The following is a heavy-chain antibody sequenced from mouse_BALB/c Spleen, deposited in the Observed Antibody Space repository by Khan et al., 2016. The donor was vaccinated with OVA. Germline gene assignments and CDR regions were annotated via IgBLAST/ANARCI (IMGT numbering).Heavy chain of an antibody. CDR2: IWAGGST. CDR3: ARGDGYYEYAMDY. CDR1: GFSLTSYG. V-gene: IGHV2-9*02. D-gene: IGHD2-3*01. J-gene: IGHJ4*01. Sequence: QIQLVQSGPGLVAPSQSLSITCTVSGFSLTSYGVHWVRQPPGKGLEWLGVIWAGGSTNYNSALMSRLSISQDNSKSQVFLKMNSLQTDETALYYCARGDGYYEYAMDYWGQGTSVTVSS.